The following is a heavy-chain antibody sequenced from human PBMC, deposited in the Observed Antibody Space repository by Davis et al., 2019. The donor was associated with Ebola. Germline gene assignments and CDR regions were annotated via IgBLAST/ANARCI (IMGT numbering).Heavy chain of an antibody. CDR3: AAGPRWGY. V-gene: IGHV3-30*02. D-gene: IGHD1-26*01. J-gene: IGHJ4*02. Sequence: GESLKISCAASGFTFSSYGMHWVRQAPGKGLEWVAFIRYDGSNKYYADSVKGRFTISRDNSKNTLYLQMNSLRAEDTAVYYCAAGPRWGYWGQGTLVTVSS. CDR1: GFTFSSYG. CDR2: IRYDGSNK.